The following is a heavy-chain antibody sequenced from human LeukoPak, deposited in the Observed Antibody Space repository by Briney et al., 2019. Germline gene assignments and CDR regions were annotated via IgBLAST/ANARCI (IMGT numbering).Heavy chain of an antibody. CDR3: ASDMVSPRVGMDV. J-gene: IGHJ6*02. D-gene: IGHD2-8*01. Sequence: GGSLRLSCAASGFIFSDYYMNWIRQAPGKGLEWVSYINSSSSYTNYADSVKGRFTISRDNAKNSLYLQMNSLRAEDTAVYYCASDMVSPRVGMDVWGQGTTVTVSS. CDR1: GFIFSDYY. V-gene: IGHV3-11*06. CDR2: INSSSSYT.